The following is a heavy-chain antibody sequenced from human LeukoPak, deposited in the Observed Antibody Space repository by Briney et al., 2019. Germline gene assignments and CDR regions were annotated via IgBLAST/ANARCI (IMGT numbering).Heavy chain of an antibody. CDR1: GGSISSYY. D-gene: IGHD2-21*01. CDR3: ARDRSYCGGDCYPYNWFDP. CDR2: IYYSGST. J-gene: IGHJ5*02. V-gene: IGHV4-59*01. Sequence: PSETLSLTCTVSGGSISSYYWSWIRQPPGKGLEWIGYIYYSGSTNYNPSLKSRVTISVDTSKNQFSLKLSSVTAADTAVYYCARDRSYCGGDCYPYNWFDPWGQGTLVTVSS.